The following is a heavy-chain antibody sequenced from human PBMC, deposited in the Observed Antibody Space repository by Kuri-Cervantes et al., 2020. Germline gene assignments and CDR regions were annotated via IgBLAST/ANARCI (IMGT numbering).Heavy chain of an antibody. CDR2: IYYSDTS. J-gene: IGHJ3*02. V-gene: IGHV4-59*13. CDR3: AGEVYAPGPFDI. D-gene: IGHD2-8*01. Sequence: SNTLSLTCTVSGGSISSYYWNWIRQPPGKGLEWIGYIYYSDTSNYNPSLKSRVTMSVDTSKNQFSLKLRSVTAEDTAVYYCAGEVYAPGPFDIWGQGTVVTVSS. CDR1: GGSISSYY.